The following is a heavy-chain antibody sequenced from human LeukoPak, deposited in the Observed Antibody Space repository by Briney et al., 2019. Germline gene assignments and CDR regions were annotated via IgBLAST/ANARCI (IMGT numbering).Heavy chain of an antibody. Sequence: PGGSLRLSCAASGFTFSSYWMHWVRQAPGKGLVWVSSINSDGSSTSYADSVKGRFTISRDNAKNTLYLQMNSLRAEDTAVYYCAREPYYGSGSYPDYWGQGTLVTVSS. CDR3: AREPYYGSGSYPDY. J-gene: IGHJ4*02. D-gene: IGHD3-10*01. CDR1: GFTFSSYW. CDR2: INSDGSST. V-gene: IGHV3-74*01.